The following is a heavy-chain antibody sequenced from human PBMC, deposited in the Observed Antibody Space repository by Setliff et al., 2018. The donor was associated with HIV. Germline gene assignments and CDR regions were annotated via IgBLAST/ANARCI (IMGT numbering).Heavy chain of an antibody. D-gene: IGHD3-22*01. CDR1: GGSISSSSYY. Sequence: KTSETLSLTCTVSGGSISSSSYYWGWIRQPPGKGLEWIGNIYYSGSTYDNPSLKSRVTISFDTSKNQFSLILTSVTAADTAVYYCARGLSFYDPGGFDYWGQGTLVTVSS. J-gene: IGHJ4*02. CDR2: IYYSGST. CDR3: ARGLSFYDPGGFDY. V-gene: IGHV4-39*07.